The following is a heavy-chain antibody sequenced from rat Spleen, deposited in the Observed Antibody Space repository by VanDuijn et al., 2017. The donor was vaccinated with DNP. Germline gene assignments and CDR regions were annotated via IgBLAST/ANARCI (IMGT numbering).Heavy chain of an antibody. CDR3: AKYRITTRDYFDY. J-gene: IGHJ2*01. D-gene: IGHD1-10*01. CDR2: ISYSGNT. Sequence: VQLQESGPGLVKPSQSLSLTCSVTGYSITSNYWGWIRKFPGNQMEWMGYISYSGNTNYNPSLKSRISITRDTSKNQFFLQLNSVSPEDTATYYCAKYRITTRDYFDYWGQGVMVTVSS. CDR1: GYSITSNY. V-gene: IGHV3-1*01.